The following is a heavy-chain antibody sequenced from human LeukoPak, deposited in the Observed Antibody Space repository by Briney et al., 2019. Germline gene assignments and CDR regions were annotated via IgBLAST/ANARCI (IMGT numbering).Heavy chain of an antibody. CDR2: INPSDDTR. Sequence: GASVKVSCKASGYTFTNYYMHWVRQAPAQGLEWMGLINPSDDTRYSLQRFQGRVTVTRDTSTSTVFLELTSLRSEDTAVYYCARSRGGHNYGLEVSWGQGTLVTVSS. CDR1: GYTFTNYY. D-gene: IGHD5-18*01. V-gene: IGHV1-46*01. J-gene: IGHJ5*02. CDR3: ARSRGGHNYGLEVS.